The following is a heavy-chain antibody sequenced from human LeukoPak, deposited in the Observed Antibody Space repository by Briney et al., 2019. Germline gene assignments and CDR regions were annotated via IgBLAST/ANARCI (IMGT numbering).Heavy chain of an antibody. CDR1: GGSISSYY. Sequence: PSETLSLTCTVSGGSISSYYWSWIRQPPEKGLEWIGYIYYSGSTNYNPSLKSRVTMSVDTSKNQFSLKLSSVTAADTAVYYCAREVSDWFDPWGQGTLVTVSS. J-gene: IGHJ5*02. V-gene: IGHV4-59*12. CDR3: AREVSDWFDP. CDR2: IYYSGST.